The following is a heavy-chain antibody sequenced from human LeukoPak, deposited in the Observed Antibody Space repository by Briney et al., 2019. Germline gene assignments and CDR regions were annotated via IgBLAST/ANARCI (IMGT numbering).Heavy chain of an antibody. CDR3: AARKVRGVWFYLDY. V-gene: IGHV3-30-3*01. D-gene: IGHD3-10*01. Sequence: GGSLRLSCAASGFTFSSYAMHWVRQAPGKGLEWVAVISYDGSNKYYADSVKGRFTISRDNSKNTLYLQMNSLRVEDTAVYFCAARKVRGVWFYLDYWGQGTLVTVSS. J-gene: IGHJ4*02. CDR1: GFTFSSYA. CDR2: ISYDGSNK.